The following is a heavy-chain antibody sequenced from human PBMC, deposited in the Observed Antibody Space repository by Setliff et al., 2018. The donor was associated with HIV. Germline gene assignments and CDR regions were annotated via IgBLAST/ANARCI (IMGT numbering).Heavy chain of an antibody. CDR1: SGSVSRSDYY. V-gene: IGHV4-39*01. CDR2: IYHTGSS. Sequence: SETLSLTCTVSSGSVSRSDYYWGWIRQTPGKGLEWIGNIYHTGSSYYNPSLNDRATISLDTSKNQFSLKLNSVTAADTAVYYCARQAIFGYYDSSGYLDYWGQGTLVTVSS. D-gene: IGHD3-22*01. CDR3: ARQAIFGYYDSSGYLDY. J-gene: IGHJ4*02.